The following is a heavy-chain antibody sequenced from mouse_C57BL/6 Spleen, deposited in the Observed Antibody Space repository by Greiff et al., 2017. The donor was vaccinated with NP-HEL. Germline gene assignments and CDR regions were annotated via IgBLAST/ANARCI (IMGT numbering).Heavy chain of an antibody. V-gene: IGHV1-54*01. CDR3: ARGGDYYYGSREYFDV. D-gene: IGHD1-1*01. Sequence: VQRVESGAELVRPGTSVKVSCKASGYAFTNYLIEWVKQRPGQGLEWIGVINPGSGGTNYNEKFKGKATLTADKSSSTAYMQLSSLTSEDSAVYFCARGGDYYYGSREYFDVWGTGTTVTVSS. CDR2: INPGSGGT. CDR1: GYAFTNYL. J-gene: IGHJ1*03.